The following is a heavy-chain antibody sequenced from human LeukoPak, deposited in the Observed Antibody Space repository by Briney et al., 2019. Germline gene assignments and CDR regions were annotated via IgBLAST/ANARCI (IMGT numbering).Heavy chain of an antibody. CDR1: GGSFSGYY. CDR3: ARGLGYGSGSYYLPLDY. D-gene: IGHD3-10*01. CDR2: INHSGST. J-gene: IGHJ4*02. Sequence: PSETLSLTCAVYGGSFSGYYWSWIRQPPGKGLEWIGEINHSGSTNYNPSLKSRVTISVDTSKNQFSLKLSSVTAADTAVYYCARGLGYGSGSYYLPLDYWGQGTLVTVSS. V-gene: IGHV4-34*01.